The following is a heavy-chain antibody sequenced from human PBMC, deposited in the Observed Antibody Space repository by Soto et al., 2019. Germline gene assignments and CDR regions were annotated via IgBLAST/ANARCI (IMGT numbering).Heavy chain of an antibody. Sequence: SETLSLTCTVSGGSVSSGRYYWSWIGQNPGKGLVWFVYIFYSGTTNYSPSLMSRFTMTVDTSKNQFSLMLSSVTAADTAVYYCARGSRGYYRSGDTHWGQGTLVTVSS. CDR1: GGSVSSGRYY. CDR2: IFYSGTT. D-gene: IGHD3-10*01. CDR3: ARGSRGYYRSGDTH. J-gene: IGHJ4*02. V-gene: IGHV4-61*01.